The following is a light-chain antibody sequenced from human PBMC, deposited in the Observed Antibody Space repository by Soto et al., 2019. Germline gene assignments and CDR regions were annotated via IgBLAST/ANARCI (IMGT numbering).Light chain of an antibody. V-gene: IGLV2-14*03. CDR2: EVS. Sequence: QSALTQPASVSGSPGQSIAISCTGSGSDVGGYNYVSWYQQHPGKAPKLMIYEVSRRPSGVPDRFSGSKSGNTASLTVSGLQTEDEADYYCSSALAFGTGTKLTVL. CDR3: SSALA. CDR1: GSDVGGYNY. J-gene: IGLJ1*01.